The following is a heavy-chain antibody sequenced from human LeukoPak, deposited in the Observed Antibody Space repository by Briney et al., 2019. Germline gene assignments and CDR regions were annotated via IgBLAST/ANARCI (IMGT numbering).Heavy chain of an antibody. J-gene: IGHJ5*02. CDR3: ARDCLGITIFGVAPFDP. CDR2: IYHTGST. D-gene: IGHD3-3*01. CDR1: GGSVSDYY. Sequence: PSETLSLTCTISGGSVSDYYWSWIRRSPGKGLEWIGYIYHTGSTSYSPSLKSRVTISADTSQNQFALKLSSVTAADTAVYYCARDCLGITIFGVAPFDPWGQGTLVTVSS. V-gene: IGHV4-59*02.